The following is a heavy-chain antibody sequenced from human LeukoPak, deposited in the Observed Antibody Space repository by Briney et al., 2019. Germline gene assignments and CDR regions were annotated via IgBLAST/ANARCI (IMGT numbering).Heavy chain of an antibody. D-gene: IGHD4-11*01. CDR3: ARLDYLDAFDI. CDR2: IYYSGST. V-gene: IGHV4-39*01. CDR1: GGSISSSSYY. J-gene: IGHJ3*02. Sequence: SETLSLTCTVSGGSISSSSYYWGWIRQPPGKGLEWIGGIYYSGSTYYNPSLKSRVTISVDTSKNQFSLKLSSVTAADTAVYYCARLDYLDAFDIWGQGTMVTVSS.